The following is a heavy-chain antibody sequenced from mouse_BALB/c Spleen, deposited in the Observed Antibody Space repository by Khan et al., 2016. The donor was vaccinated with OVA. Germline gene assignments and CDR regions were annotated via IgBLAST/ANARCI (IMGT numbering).Heavy chain of an antibody. CDR3: ARSLYYSYGYALDC. V-gene: IGHV3-2*02. CDR2: ISSTGGT. J-gene: IGHJ4*01. D-gene: IGHD2-14*01. Sequence: EVKLLESGPGLVKPSQSLSLTCTVTGYSITSDYAWNWIRQFPGNKLEWMGYISSTGGTSYNPSLKSRISITRDTSTNQFFLQLKSVTAEDTATYYCARSLYYSYGYALDCWGRGTLVTVSS. CDR1: GYSITSDYA.